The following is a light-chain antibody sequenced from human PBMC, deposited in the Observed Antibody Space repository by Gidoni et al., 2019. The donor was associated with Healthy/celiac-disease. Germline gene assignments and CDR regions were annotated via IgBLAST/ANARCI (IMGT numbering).Light chain of an antibody. CDR1: QSVSSY. V-gene: IGKV3-11*01. CDR2: DAS. CDR3: QQRSNWLIT. Sequence: EIVLTQSPATLSLSPGERATLSCRARQSVSSYLALYQQKPGQAPSLLIYDASNRATGIPARFSGSGSGTDFTLTSSSLEPEDFAVYYCQQRSNWLITFGQGTRLEIK. J-gene: IGKJ5*01.